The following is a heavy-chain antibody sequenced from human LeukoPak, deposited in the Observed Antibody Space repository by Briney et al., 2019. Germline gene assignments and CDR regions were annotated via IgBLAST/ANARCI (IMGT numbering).Heavy chain of an antibody. J-gene: IGHJ3*02. CDR1: GYTFTGYY. CDR3: ARGSLTLVVPGDAFYI. D-gene: IGHD6-13*01. V-gene: IGHV1-2*02. Sequence: ASVKVSCKASGYTFTGYYMHWVRQAPGQGLEWMGWINPNSGGTNYAQKFQGRVTMTRDTSISTAYMELSRLRSDDTAVYYCARGSLTLVVPGDAFYIWRQGKMVTVSS. CDR2: INPNSGGT.